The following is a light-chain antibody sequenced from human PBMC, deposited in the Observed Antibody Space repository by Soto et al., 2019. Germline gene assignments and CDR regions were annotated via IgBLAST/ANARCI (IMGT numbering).Light chain of an antibody. V-gene: IGLV2-14*01. CDR2: DVS. CDR1: SGDIGDYKY. CDR3: SSYTSTNFVI. Sequence: QSALTQPASVSGSPGQSITISCTGSSGDIGDYKYVSWYKQHPGKAPKLMIYDVSNRPSGVSNRFSASKSGNTASLTISGLQAEDEADCYCSSYTSTNFVIFGGGTQLTVL. J-gene: IGLJ2*01.